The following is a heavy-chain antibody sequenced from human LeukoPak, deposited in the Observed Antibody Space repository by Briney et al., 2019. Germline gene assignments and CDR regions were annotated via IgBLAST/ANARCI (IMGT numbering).Heavy chain of an antibody. CDR2: IYYSGST. D-gene: IGHD3-9*01. CDR3: ARGRYFDWLPSNWFDP. V-gene: IGHV4-59*01. CDR1: GGSISGYY. Sequence: SETLSLTCTVSGGSISGYYWSWIRQPPGKRLDWIGYIYYSGSTIYNPSLKSRVTISVDTSKNQVSLELSSVTAADTAVYYCARGRYFDWLPSNWFDPWGQGTLVTVSS. J-gene: IGHJ5*02.